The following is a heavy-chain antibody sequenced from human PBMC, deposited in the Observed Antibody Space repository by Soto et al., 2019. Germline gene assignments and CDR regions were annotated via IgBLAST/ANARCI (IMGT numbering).Heavy chain of an antibody. CDR3: ARETSADSF. Sequence: EVQLVESGGGLVQPGGSLRLSCAASGFTFSNYWMVWVHQAPEKGPEWVATIKQDGSEKYYVDSVKGRFTISRDNTKNSLYLQMNSLRAEDTALYYCARETSADSFWGQGTLVTVSS. CDR1: GFTFSNYW. V-gene: IGHV3-7*01. D-gene: IGHD2-21*01. J-gene: IGHJ4*02. CDR2: IKQDGSEK.